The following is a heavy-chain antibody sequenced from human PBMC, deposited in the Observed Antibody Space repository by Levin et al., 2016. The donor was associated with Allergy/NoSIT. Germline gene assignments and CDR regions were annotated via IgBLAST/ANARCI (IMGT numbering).Heavy chain of an antibody. CDR2: ISAYNGNT. D-gene: IGHD4-11*01. Sequence: ASVKVSCKASGYTFTSYGISWVRQAPGQGLEWMGWISAYNGNTNYAQKLQGRVTMTTDTSTSTAYVELRSLRSDDTAVYYCARDGDYSNYGADYWGQGTLVTVSS. CDR1: GYTFTSYG. V-gene: IGHV1-18*01. CDR3: ARDGDYSNYGADY. J-gene: IGHJ4*02.